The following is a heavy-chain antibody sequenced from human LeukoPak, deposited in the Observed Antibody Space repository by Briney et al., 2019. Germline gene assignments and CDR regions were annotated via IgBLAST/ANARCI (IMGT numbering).Heavy chain of an antibody. CDR2: ISGDGGST. CDR3: ARSSVAGHYYYYGMDV. D-gene: IGHD6-19*01. J-gene: IGHJ6*02. V-gene: IGHV3-43*02. Sequence: PGGSLRLSCAASGFTFDDYAMHWVRQAPGKGLEWVSLISGDGGSTYYADSVKGRFTISRDNSKNSLYLQMNSLRTEDTALYYCARSSVAGHYYYYGMDVWGQGTTVTVSS. CDR1: GFTFDDYA.